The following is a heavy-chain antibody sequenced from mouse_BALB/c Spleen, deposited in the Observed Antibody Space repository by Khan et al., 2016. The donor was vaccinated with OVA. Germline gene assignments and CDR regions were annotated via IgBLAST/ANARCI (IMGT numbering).Heavy chain of an antibody. V-gene: IGHV2-6-7*01. CDR3: ARAYYANYREAMDY. D-gene: IGHD2-10*01. CDR1: GFSLTGYG. CDR2: IWGDGST. Sequence: QMQLEESGPGPVAPSQSLSITCTVSGFSLTGYGVNWVRQPPGKGLEWMGMIWGDGSTDYNSALKSRLSISKDKSKSQVFLKMNSLQTDDTARYYCARAYYANYREAMDYWGQGTSVTVSS. J-gene: IGHJ4*01.